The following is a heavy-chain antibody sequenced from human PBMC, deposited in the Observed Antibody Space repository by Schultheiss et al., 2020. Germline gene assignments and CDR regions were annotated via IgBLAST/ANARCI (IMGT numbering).Heavy chain of an antibody. D-gene: IGHD6-13*01. CDR2: IYTSGST. Sequence: SQTLSLTCTVSGGSISSYYWSWIRQPAGKGLEWIGRIYTSGSTNYNPSLKSRVTMSVDTSKNQFSLKLSSVTAADTAVYYCARDAYSSSWYGMDVWGQGTTLTVSS. CDR1: GGSISSYY. J-gene: IGHJ6*02. V-gene: IGHV4-4*07. CDR3: ARDAYSSSWYGMDV.